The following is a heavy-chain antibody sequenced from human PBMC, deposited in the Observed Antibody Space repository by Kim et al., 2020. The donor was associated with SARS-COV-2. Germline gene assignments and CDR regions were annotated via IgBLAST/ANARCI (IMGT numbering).Heavy chain of an antibody. J-gene: IGHJ4*02. D-gene: IGHD1-26*01. CDR3: ARVVGATPYYFDY. Sequence: YTDAVKGRFTISRDNAKNSLYLQMNSLRAEDTAVYYCARVVGATPYYFDYWGQGTLVTVSS. V-gene: IGHV3-48*03.